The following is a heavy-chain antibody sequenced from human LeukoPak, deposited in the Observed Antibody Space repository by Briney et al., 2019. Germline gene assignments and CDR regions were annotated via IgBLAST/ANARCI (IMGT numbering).Heavy chain of an antibody. Sequence: GESLKISCKGSGYSFTSYWIGWVRQMPRKGLEWMGIIYPGDSDTRYSPSFQGQVTISADKSISTAYLQWSSLKASDTAMYYCARRSPPRGWSLSSWFDPWGQGTLVTVSS. CDR2: IYPGDSDT. V-gene: IGHV5-51*01. J-gene: IGHJ5*02. CDR1: GYSFTSYW. CDR3: ARRSPPRGWSLSSWFDP. D-gene: IGHD6-19*01.